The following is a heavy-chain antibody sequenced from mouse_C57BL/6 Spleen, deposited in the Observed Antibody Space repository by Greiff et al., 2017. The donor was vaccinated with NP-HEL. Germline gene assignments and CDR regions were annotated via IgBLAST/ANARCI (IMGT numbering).Heavy chain of an antibody. D-gene: IGHD2-1*01. V-gene: IGHV1-9*01. CDR3: ARYGKRTFYYSMDD. CDR2: ILPGSGST. J-gene: IGHJ4*01. Sequence: VQGVESGAELMKPGASVKLSCKATGYTFTGYWIEWVKQRPGHGLEWIGEILPGSGSTNYNEKFKGKATFTADTSSNTAYMQLSSLTTEDSAIDYGARYGKRTFYYSMDDWGKGTSVTVSS. CDR1: GYTFTGYW.